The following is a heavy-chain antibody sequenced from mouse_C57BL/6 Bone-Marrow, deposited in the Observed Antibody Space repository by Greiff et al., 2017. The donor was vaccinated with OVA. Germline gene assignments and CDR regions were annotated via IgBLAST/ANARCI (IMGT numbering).Heavy chain of an antibody. CDR2: INPYNGDT. D-gene: IGHD1-1*01. J-gene: IGHJ1*03. V-gene: IGHV1-20*01. CDR3: ARDYGSSYRYVDV. Sequence: EVQLQQSGPELVKPGDSVKISCKASGYSFTGYFMNWVMQSHGKSLEWIGRINPYNGDTFYNQKFKGKATLSVDNSSRTAHMELRSLTSEDSAVYYGARDYGSSYRYVDVWGTGTTVTVSS. CDR1: GYSFTGYF.